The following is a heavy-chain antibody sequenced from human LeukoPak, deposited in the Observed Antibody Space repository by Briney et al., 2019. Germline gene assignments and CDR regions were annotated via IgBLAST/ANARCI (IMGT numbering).Heavy chain of an antibody. Sequence: GGSLRLSCAASGFTFSSYSMNWVRQAPGKGLEWVSYISSSSSTIYYADSVKGRFTISRDNAKNSLYLQMNSLRAEDTAVYYCARGPILRYFDWLSLDYWGQGTLVTVSS. CDR2: ISSSSSTI. CDR3: ARGPILRYFDWLSLDY. V-gene: IGHV3-48*01. D-gene: IGHD3-9*01. CDR1: GFTFSSYS. J-gene: IGHJ4*02.